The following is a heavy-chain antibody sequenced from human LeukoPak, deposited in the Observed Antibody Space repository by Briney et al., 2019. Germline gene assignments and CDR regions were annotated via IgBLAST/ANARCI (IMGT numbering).Heavy chain of an antibody. CDR3: AKGAVGAEFYYYYYMDV. J-gene: IGHJ6*03. CDR2: ISGSGGST. D-gene: IGHD1-26*01. Sequence: GGSLRLSCAASGFTFSSYAMSWVRQAPGKGLEWVSAISGSGGSTYYADSVKGRFTISRDNSKNTLYLQMNSLRAEDTAVYYCAKGAVGAEFYYYYYMDVWGKGTTVTVSS. V-gene: IGHV3-23*01. CDR1: GFTFSSYA.